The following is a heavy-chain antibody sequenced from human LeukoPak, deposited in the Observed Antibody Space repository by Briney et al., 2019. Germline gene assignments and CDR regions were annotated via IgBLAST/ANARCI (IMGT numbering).Heavy chain of an antibody. CDR3: ARDMVPAAREHSAFDI. CDR2: IYYSGST. CDR1: GGSISSGGYY. D-gene: IGHD2-2*01. Sequence: SETLSLTCTVSGGSISSGGYYWSWIRQHPGKGLEWIGYIYYSGSTYYNPSLESRVTISVDTSKNQFSLKLSSVTAADTAVYYCARDMVPAAREHSAFDIWGQGTMVTVSS. V-gene: IGHV4-31*03. J-gene: IGHJ3*02.